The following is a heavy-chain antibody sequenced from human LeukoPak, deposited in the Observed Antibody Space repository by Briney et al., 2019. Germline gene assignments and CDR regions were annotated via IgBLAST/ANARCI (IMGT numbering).Heavy chain of an antibody. D-gene: IGHD1-26*01. CDR1: GFTFSSYW. CDR3: TIPVGATGDFDY. Sequence: GGSLRLSCAASGFTFSSYWMSWVRQAPGKGLEWVANIKQDGSEKYYVDSVKGRFTISRDNAKNSLYLQMNSLKTEDTAVYYCTIPVGATGDFDYWGQGTLVTVSS. J-gene: IGHJ4*02. V-gene: IGHV3-7*03. CDR2: IKQDGSEK.